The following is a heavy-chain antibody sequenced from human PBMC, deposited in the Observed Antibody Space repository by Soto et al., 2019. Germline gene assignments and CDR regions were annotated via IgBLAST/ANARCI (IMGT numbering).Heavy chain of an antibody. D-gene: IGHD5-12*01. CDR1: GFTFSSYS. Sequence: PGGSLRLSCEASGFTFSSYSMNWVRQAPGKGLEWVSSISSSSSYIYYADSVKGRFTISRDNAKISLYLQMNSLRAEDTAVYYCAKSGLQFWWFDPWGQGTLVTVSS. V-gene: IGHV3-21*01. J-gene: IGHJ5*02. CDR2: ISSSSSYI. CDR3: AKSGLQFWWFDP.